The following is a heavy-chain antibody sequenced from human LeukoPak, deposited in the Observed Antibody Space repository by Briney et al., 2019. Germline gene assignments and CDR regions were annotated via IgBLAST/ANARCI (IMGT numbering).Heavy chain of an antibody. J-gene: IGHJ3*02. Sequence: PGRSLRLSCAASGFTFSSYAMHWVRQAPGKGLEWVAVISYDGSNKYYADSVKGRFTISRDNSKNTLYLQMNSLRAEDTAVYYCAREALGIAAAGAFDIWGQGTMVTVSS. CDR2: ISYDGSNK. CDR1: GFTFSSYA. V-gene: IGHV3-30-3*01. CDR3: AREALGIAAAGAFDI. D-gene: IGHD6-13*01.